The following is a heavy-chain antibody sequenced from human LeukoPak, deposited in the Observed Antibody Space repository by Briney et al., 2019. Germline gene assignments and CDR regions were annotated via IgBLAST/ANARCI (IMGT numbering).Heavy chain of an antibody. CDR3: ATNRDMVATDAFDY. CDR2: IGAYNGNT. J-gene: IGHJ4*02. V-gene: IGHV1-18*01. D-gene: IGHD5-12*01. Sequence: ASVKVSCKASGYTFTSYGISWVRQAPGQGLEWMGWIGAYNGNTNYAQKLQGRVTMTTDTSTSTAYMELRSLRSDDTAVYYCATNRDMVATDAFDYWGQGTLVTVSS. CDR1: GYTFTSYG.